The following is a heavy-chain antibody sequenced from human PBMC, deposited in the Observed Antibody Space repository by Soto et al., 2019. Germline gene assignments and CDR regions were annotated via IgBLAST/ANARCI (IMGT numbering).Heavy chain of an antibody. CDR2: IYPGDSDT. CDR1: GYSFSRYW. J-gene: IGHJ6*02. D-gene: IGHD3-22*01. CDR3: ARPTYYYDSSGYYSGDYYYYGMDV. Sequence: EALEISREGSGYSFSRYWCRRGRQLAREGLGWVGVIYPGDSDTRYSPSFQGQVTISADKSISTAYLQWSSLKASDTAMYYCARPTYYYDSSGYYSGDYYYYGMDVWGQGTTVTVSS. V-gene: IGHV5-51*01.